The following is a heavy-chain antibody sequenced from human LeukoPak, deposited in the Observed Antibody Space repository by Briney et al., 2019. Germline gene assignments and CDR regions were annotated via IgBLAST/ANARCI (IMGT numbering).Heavy chain of an antibody. Sequence: SETLSLTCTVSGGSISNNNYYWAWIRQPPGKGLECIGSIYYSGSPYYNPSLKSRVTISVDTSKNQFSLRLSSATAADTAVYYCATWRTAKTGFDYWGQGTLVTVSS. CDR1: GGSISNNNYY. J-gene: IGHJ4*02. CDR3: ATWRTAKTGFDY. D-gene: IGHD1-1*01. CDR2: IYYSGSP. V-gene: IGHV4-39*01.